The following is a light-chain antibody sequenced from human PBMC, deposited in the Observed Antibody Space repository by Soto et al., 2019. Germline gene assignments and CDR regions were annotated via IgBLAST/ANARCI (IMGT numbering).Light chain of an antibody. CDR1: QTISNM. CDR2: AAS. V-gene: IGKV3-15*01. CDR3: QYYNNWLAT. J-gene: IGKJ4*01. Sequence: EVVLTQSPETLSVSPGDKVSLSCRANQTISNMLAWYQQKPGQAPRLLIYAASTRATGVSARFSGSGSGAEFTLTISSLQSEDFTIYYCQYYNNWLATFGGGTKVDIK.